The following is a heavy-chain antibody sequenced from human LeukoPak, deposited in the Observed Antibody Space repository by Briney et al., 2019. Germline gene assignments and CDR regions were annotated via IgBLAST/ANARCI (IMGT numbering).Heavy chain of an antibody. D-gene: IGHD3-16*01. Sequence: GGSLRLSCAASGFIFDDYAMHWVRQAPGKGLEWVSGISWNSDSIDYANSVKGRFTISRDNAKNSLYLQMNSLRTEDMALYYCAKGGGGRLIYYYYMDVWGKGTTVTVSS. CDR2: ISWNSDSI. V-gene: IGHV3-9*03. CDR3: AKGGGGRLIYYYYMDV. CDR1: GFIFDDYA. J-gene: IGHJ6*03.